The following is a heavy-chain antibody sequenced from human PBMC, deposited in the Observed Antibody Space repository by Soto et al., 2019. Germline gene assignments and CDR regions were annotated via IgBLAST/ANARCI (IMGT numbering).Heavy chain of an antibody. J-gene: IGHJ4*01. CDR2: IYPGDSDT. Sequence: PGEPLKISCKGSGYTFTTYWIGWVRQMPGKGLEWMGVIYPGDSDTIYSPSFQGQVTLSADKSISTAYLQWRSLQASDTAMYYCVRRPGSSTTTYYQGLGYRRQQTLFT. CDR1: GYTFTTYW. CDR3: VRRPGSSTTTYYQGLGY. V-gene: IGHV5-51*01. D-gene: IGHD6-13*01.